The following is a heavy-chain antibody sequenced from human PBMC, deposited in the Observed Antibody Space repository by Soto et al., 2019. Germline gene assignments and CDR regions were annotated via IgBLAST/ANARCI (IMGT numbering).Heavy chain of an antibody. D-gene: IGHD2-15*01. CDR1: GFTLSTYR. V-gene: IGHV3-7*01. CDR2: IEEDGSEK. CDR3: ARDPKYCGGGSCYTLFDY. Sequence: EVQLVESGGGLVQPGGSLRLSCVASGFTLSTYRMNWVRQVPGKGLEWVANIEEDGSEKNYVDSVKGRFTISRDNAKNSLYLQMNSLRAEDTAVYYCARDPKYCGGGSCYTLFDYWGQGTLVTVSS. J-gene: IGHJ4*02.